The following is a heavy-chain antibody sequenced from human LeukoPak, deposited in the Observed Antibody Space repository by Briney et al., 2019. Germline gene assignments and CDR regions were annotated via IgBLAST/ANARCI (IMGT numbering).Heavy chain of an antibody. CDR3: ARVSILIVPYYAFDI. V-gene: IGHV3-21*01. J-gene: IGHJ3*02. CDR2: ISSSSSYI. D-gene: IGHD2/OR15-2a*01. Sequence: TGGSLRLSCAASGFTFSSYSMNWVRQAPGKGLEWVSSISSSSSYIYYADSVKGRFTISRDNAKNSLYPQMNSLRAEDTAVYYCARVSILIVPYYAFDIWGQGTMVTVSS. CDR1: GFTFSSYS.